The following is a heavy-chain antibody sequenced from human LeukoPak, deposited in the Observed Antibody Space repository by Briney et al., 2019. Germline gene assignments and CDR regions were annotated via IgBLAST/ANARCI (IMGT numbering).Heavy chain of an antibody. J-gene: IGHJ4*02. CDR3: ARAPPYYDFWSGYPLYYFDY. CDR2: INPNSGGT. Sequence: ASVKVSCKASGYTFTGYYMHWVRQAPGQGLEWMGWINPNSGGTNYAQKFQGRVTMTRNTSISTAYMELSSLRSEDTAVYYCARAPPYYDFWSGYPLYYFDYWGQGTLVTVSS. D-gene: IGHD3-3*01. V-gene: IGHV1-2*02. CDR1: GYTFTGYY.